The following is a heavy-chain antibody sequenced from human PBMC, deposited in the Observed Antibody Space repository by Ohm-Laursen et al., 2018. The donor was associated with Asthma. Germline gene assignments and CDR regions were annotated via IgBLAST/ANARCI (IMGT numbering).Heavy chain of an antibody. CDR3: ARAPIAARSLNP. V-gene: IGHV3-21*01. Sequence: SLRLSCAASGFTFSSYSMNWVRQAPGKGLEWVSSISSSSSYIYYADSVKGRFTISRDNAKNSLYLQMNSLRAEDTAVYYCARAPIAARSLNPWGQGTLVTVSS. CDR1: GFTFSSYS. D-gene: IGHD6-6*01. CDR2: ISSSSSYI. J-gene: IGHJ5*02.